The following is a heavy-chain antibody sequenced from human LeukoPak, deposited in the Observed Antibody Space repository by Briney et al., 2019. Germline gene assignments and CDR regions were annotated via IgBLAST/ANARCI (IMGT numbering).Heavy chain of an antibody. D-gene: IGHD2-15*01. Sequence: GASVKVSCKASGYTFTSYGISWVRQAPGQGLEWMGWISDYNGNTNYAQKLQGRVTMTTDTSTSTAYMELRSLRSDDTAVYYCARDRGIFSYCSGGSCYSGYWGQGTLVTVSS. CDR2: ISDYNGNT. V-gene: IGHV1-18*01. J-gene: IGHJ4*02. CDR1: GYTFTSYG. CDR3: ARDRGIFSYCSGGSCYSGY.